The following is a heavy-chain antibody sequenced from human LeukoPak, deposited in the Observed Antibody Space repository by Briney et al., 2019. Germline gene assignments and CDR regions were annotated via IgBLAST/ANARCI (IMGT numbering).Heavy chain of an antibody. V-gene: IGHV4-34*01. CDR2: INHSGST. Sequence: SETLSLTCAVYGGSFSGYYWSLVRQPPGKGLEWVGEINHSGSTNYNPSLKSRVTISVDTSKNQFSLKLSSVTAADTAVYYCARGPYRYYYDSSGYFYFFDYWGQGTLVTVSS. CDR3: ARGPYRYYYDSSGYFYFFDY. D-gene: IGHD3-22*01. J-gene: IGHJ4*02. CDR1: GGSFSGYY.